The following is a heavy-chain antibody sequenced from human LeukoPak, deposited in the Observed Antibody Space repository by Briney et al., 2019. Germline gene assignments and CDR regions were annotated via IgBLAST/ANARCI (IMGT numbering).Heavy chain of an antibody. CDR2: ISGGGGNT. J-gene: IGHJ5*02. CDR1: GFTFTSYA. V-gene: IGHV3-23*01. D-gene: IGHD3-10*01. CDR3: AKDGDIWLGDLNWFDP. Sequence: PGGSLRLSCAASGFTFTSYALSWVRQAPGKGLEWVSTISGGGGNTYYADSVKGRFTISRDISKNMLYLQMNSLRAEDTAVYYRAKDGDIWLGDLNWFDPWGQGTLVTVSS.